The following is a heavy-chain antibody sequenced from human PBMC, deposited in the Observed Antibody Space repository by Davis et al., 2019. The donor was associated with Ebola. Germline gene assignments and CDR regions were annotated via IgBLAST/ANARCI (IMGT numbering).Heavy chain of an antibody. V-gene: IGHV3-23*01. D-gene: IGHD6-19*01. J-gene: IGHJ4*02. CDR1: GFTFSSYA. Sequence: PGGSLRLSCAASGFTFSSYAMSWVRQAPGKGLEWVPGIGYSGGSSYNADSVKGRFTISRDNSKNTLYLQMNSLSADDTAVYYCATCGFCISSSGIDYRGQGTLVTVSS. CDR2: IGYSGGSS. CDR3: ATCGFCISSSGIDY.